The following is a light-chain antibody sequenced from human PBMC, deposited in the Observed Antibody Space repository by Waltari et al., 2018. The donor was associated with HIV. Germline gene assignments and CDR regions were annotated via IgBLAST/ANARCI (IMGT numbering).Light chain of an antibody. CDR3: SSYTISSTLV. Sequence: QSALTQPASVSGSPGQSITISCTGTSSDVGGYNYVPWYQQHPGNAPKLMIYDVSNRPSGVSNRFSGSKSGNTASLTISGLQAEDEADYYCSSYTISSTLVFGGGTKLTVL. CDR2: DVS. J-gene: IGLJ2*01. V-gene: IGLV2-14*01. CDR1: SSDVGGYNY.